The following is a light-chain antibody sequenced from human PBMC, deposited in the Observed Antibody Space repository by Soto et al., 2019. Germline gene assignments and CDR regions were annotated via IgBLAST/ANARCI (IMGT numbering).Light chain of an antibody. Sequence: PGERVTLSCRASQTVSSSYLTWYQQRPGQAPRLLIYGASTRATCIPARFSGSGSGTDLPLTISSLETEDFAVYYCQQRGDWPPITFGQGTRLEIK. J-gene: IGKJ5*01. V-gene: IGKV3-11*01. CDR2: GAS. CDR3: QQRGDWPPIT. CDR1: QTVSSSY.